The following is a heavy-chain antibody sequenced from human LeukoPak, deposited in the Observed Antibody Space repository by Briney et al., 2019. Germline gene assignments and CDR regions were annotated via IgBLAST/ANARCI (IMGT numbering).Heavy chain of an antibody. CDR1: GHTFTSYD. Sequence: ASVKVSCKASGHTFTSYDINWVRQATGQGLEWMGWMNPNSGNTGYAQKFQGRVTMTRNTSISTAYMELSSLRSEDTAVYYCGAAAANLLDYYYYMDVWGKGTTVTVSS. CDR2: MNPNSGNT. CDR3: GAAAANLLDYYYYMDV. V-gene: IGHV1-8*01. D-gene: IGHD6-13*01. J-gene: IGHJ6*03.